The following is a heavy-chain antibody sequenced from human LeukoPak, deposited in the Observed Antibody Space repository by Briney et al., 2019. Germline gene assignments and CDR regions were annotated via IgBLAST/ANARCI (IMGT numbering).Heavy chain of an antibody. CDR1: GGSISSGDYY. CDR2: IYYSGST. Sequence: SETLSLTCTVSGGSISSGDYYWSWIRQPPGKGLEWIGYIYYSGSTYYNPSLKSRVTISVDTSKSQFSLKLSSVTAADTAVYYCAREIAVAGSAFDIWGQGTMVTVSS. CDR3: AREIAVAGSAFDI. V-gene: IGHV4-30-4*08. J-gene: IGHJ3*02. D-gene: IGHD6-19*01.